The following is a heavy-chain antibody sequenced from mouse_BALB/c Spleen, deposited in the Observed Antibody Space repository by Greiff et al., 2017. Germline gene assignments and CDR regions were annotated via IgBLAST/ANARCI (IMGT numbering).Heavy chain of an antibody. CDR1: GFTFTDYY. J-gene: IGHJ4*01. CDR2: IRNKANGYTT. Sequence: EVQLQESGGGLVQPGGSLRLSCATSGFTFTDYYMSWVRQPPGKALEWLGFIRNKANGYTTEYSASVKGRFTISRDNSQSILYLQMNTLRAEDSATYYCAREPDYYGSSVYYAMDYWGQGTSVTVSS. D-gene: IGHD1-1*01. V-gene: IGHV7-3*02. CDR3: AREPDYYGSSVYYAMDY.